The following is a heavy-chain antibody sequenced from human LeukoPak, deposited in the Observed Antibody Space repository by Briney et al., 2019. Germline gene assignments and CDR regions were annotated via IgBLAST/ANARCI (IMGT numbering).Heavy chain of an antibody. CDR3: AKDHIAAAGTLQH. Sequence: GGSLRLSCAASGFTFSSYGMHWVRQAPGKGLEWVAVISYDGSNKYYADSVKGRFTISRDNSKDTLYLQMNSLRAEDTAVYYCAKDHIAAAGTLQHWGQGTLVTVSS. CDR2: ISYDGSNK. D-gene: IGHD6-13*01. J-gene: IGHJ1*01. CDR1: GFTFSSYG. V-gene: IGHV3-30*18.